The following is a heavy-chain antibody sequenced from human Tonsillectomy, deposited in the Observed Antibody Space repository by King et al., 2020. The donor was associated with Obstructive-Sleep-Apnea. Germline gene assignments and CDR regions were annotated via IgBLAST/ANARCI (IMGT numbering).Heavy chain of an antibody. Sequence: VQLQQWGAGLLKPSETLSLTCAVYGGSFSDYYWSWIRQPPGKGLEWIGEINHSGSTNYNPSLKSRVTISADTSNNQFSLKLSAVTAAATAVYYCARGSGAAAVNWFDPWGQGTLVTVSS. CDR1: GGSFSDYY. CDR3: ARGSGAAAVNWFDP. CDR2: INHSGST. J-gene: IGHJ5*02. V-gene: IGHV4-34*01. D-gene: IGHD6-13*01.